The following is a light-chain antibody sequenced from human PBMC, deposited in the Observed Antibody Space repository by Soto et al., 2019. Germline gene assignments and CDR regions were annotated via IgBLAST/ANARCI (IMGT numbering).Light chain of an antibody. Sequence: QSVLTQPPSASGTPGQRVTISCSGSSSNLGSTTVNWYQQLPGTAPILLIYGNNERPSGVPDRFSGSKSATSASLAISGLQSEDEADYYCAAWDDSLNGPVFGGGTQLTVL. CDR2: GNN. CDR3: AAWDDSLNGPV. CDR1: SSNLGSTT. J-gene: IGLJ2*01. V-gene: IGLV1-44*01.